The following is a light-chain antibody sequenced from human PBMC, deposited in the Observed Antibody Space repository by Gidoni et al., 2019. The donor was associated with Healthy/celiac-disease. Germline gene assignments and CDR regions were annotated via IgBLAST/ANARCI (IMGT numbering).Light chain of an antibody. CDR3: QQYNSYSST. V-gene: IGKV1-5*03. CDR2: KAS. CDR1: QSISSW. J-gene: IGKJ5*01. Sequence: DIQMTQSPSTPSASVGDRVTITCRARQSISSWLAWYQQKPGKAPKLLIYKASSLESGVPSRFSGSGSGTEFTLTISSLQPDDFATYYCQQYNSYSSTFGQGTRLEIK.